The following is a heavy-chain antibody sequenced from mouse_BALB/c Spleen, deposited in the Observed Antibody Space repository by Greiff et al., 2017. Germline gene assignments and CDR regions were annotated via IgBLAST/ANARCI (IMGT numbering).Heavy chain of an antibody. J-gene: IGHJ3*01. CDR2: INPSTGYT. Sequence: QVQLQQSGAELAKPGASVKMSCKASGYTFTSYWMHWVKQRPGQGLEWIGYINPSTGYTEYNQKFKDKATLTADKSSSTAYMQLSSLTSEDSAVYYCARSRSTPWLAYWGQGTLVTVSA. D-gene: IGHD5-1*01. CDR3: ARSRSTPWLAY. V-gene: IGHV1-7*01. CDR1: GYTFTSYW.